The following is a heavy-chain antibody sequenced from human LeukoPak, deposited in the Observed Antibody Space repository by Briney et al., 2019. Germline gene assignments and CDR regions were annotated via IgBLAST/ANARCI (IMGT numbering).Heavy chain of an antibody. V-gene: IGHV3-21*01. D-gene: IGHD3-10*01. CDR1: KFTFSSYN. CDR2: ISSSSSYI. CDR3: TRTYYYGSGSPSFDY. Sequence: PGGSLRLSCAASKFTFSSYNMNWVRQAPGKGLEWVSSISSSSSYIYYADSVRGRFTISRDNAKNSLYLQMNSLRAEDTAAYYCTRTYYYGSGSPSFDYWGQGTLVTVSS. J-gene: IGHJ4*02.